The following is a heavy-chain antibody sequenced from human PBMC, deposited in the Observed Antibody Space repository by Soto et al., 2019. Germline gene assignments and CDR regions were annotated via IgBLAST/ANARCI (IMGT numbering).Heavy chain of an antibody. D-gene: IGHD1-26*01. J-gene: IGHJ4*02. CDR2: IYYSGST. V-gene: IGHV4-30-4*01. Sequence: SETLSLTCTVSGGSISSGDYYWSWIRQPPGKGLEWIGYIYYSGSTYYNPSLKSRVTISVDTSKNQFSLKLSSVTAAYTAVYYCAREGGIVGSTTVDYWGQGTLVTVSS. CDR3: AREGGIVGSTTVDY. CDR1: GGSISSGDYY.